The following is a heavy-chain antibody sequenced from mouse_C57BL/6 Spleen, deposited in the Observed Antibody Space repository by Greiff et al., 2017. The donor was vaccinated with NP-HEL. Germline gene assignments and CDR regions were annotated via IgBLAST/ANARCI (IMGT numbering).Heavy chain of an antibody. CDR3: PRYGNYSHAMDY. J-gene: IGHJ4*01. Sequence: QVQLQQSGAELVRPGASVTLSCKASGYTFTDYEMHWVKQTPVHGLEWIGAIAPETGGTAYNQKFKGKAILTADKSSSTAYMELRSLTSEDSAVYYCPRYGNYSHAMDYWGQGTSVTVSS. D-gene: IGHD2-1*01. V-gene: IGHV1-15*01. CDR2: IAPETGGT. CDR1: GYTFTDYE.